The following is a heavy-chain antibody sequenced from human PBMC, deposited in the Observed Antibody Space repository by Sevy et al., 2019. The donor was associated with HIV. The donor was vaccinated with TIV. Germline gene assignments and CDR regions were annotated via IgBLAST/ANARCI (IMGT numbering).Heavy chain of an antibody. J-gene: IGHJ4*02. CDR3: ARVFSGSAPGFDY. V-gene: IGHV3-7*01. D-gene: IGHD6-19*01. Sequence: GGSLRLSCASSGITFSESLMSWVRQAPGKGLEWVASIKQDGSQKYYVNSVKGRFSISRDNAKNSLYLRMNGLRGDDTALYYCARVFSGSAPGFDYWGQGTLVTVSS. CDR2: IKQDGSQK. CDR1: GITFSESL.